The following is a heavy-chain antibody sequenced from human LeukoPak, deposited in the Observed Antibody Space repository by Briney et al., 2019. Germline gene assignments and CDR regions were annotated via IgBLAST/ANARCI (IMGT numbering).Heavy chain of an antibody. J-gene: IGHJ4*02. CDR3: ARWYSSGWYSDY. D-gene: IGHD6-19*01. V-gene: IGHV3-21*06. CDR1: GFTFGDYA. Sequence: PGRSLRLSCTASGFTFGDYALSWFRQAPGKGLEWVSSVSGTSEYIYYADSVRGRFTISRDNAKNTVYLQMNSLRAEDTAVYYCARWYSSGWYSDYWGQGTLVTVSS. CDR2: VSGTSEYI.